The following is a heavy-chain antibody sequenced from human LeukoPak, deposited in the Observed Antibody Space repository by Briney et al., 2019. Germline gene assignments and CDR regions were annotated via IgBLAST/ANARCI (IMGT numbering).Heavy chain of an antibody. CDR3: VSPNAGRYCSSTSCSTSYYYYYGMDV. J-gene: IGHJ6*02. D-gene: IGHD2-2*01. CDR1: GGSFSGYY. V-gene: IGHV4-34*01. Sequence: PSETLSLTCAVYGGSFSGYYWSWIRQPPGKGLEWIGEINHSGSTNYNPSLKSRVTISVDTSKNQFSLKLSSVTAADTAVYYCVSPNAGRYCSSTSCSTSYYYYYGMDVWGQGTTVTVSS. CDR2: INHSGST.